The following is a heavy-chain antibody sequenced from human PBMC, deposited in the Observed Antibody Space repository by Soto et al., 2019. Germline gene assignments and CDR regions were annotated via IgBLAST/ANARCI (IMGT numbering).Heavy chain of an antibody. CDR2: IYPGDSDT. Sequence: PGESLKISCKGSGYSFTSYWIGWVRQMPGKGLEWMGIIYPGDSDTRYSTSFQGQVTISADKSISTAYLQWSSLKASDTAMYYCARRAAAAGPLYYYYGMDVWGKGTTVTVSS. V-gene: IGHV5-51*01. D-gene: IGHD6-13*01. J-gene: IGHJ6*04. CDR1: GYSFTSYW. CDR3: ARRAAAAGPLYYYYGMDV.